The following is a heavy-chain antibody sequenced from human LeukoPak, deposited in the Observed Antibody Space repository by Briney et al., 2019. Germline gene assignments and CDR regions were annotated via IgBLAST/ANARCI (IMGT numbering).Heavy chain of an antibody. CDR1: GYTFTSYG. V-gene: IGHV1-8*02. CDR2: MNPNSGNT. J-gene: IGHJ4*02. CDR3: ARGNGGAIKSDY. D-gene: IGHD3-10*01. Sequence: ASVKVSCKASGYTFTSYGINWVRQATGQGLEWMGWMNPNSGNTGYAQKFQGRVTMTRNTSISTVYMELSSLRSEDTAVYYCARGNGGAIKSDYWGQGTLVTVSS.